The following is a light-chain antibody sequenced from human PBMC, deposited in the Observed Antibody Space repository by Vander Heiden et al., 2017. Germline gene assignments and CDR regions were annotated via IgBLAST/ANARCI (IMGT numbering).Light chain of an antibody. CDR2: GAS. V-gene: IGKV3-20*01. Sequence: IVLTQSPGTLSLSPGERATPSCRASQSVSSSYLAWYQQKPGQAPRLLIYGASSRATGIPDRFSGSGSGTDFTLPISRLESEDFAVYYCQQYGSSPWTFGQGTKVEIK. CDR1: QSVSSSY. J-gene: IGKJ1*01. CDR3: QQYGSSPWT.